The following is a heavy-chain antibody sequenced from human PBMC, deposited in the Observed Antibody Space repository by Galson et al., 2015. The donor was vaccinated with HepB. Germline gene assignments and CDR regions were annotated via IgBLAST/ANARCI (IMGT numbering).Heavy chain of an antibody. CDR1: GYTFTSYY. Sequence: SVKVSCKASGYTFTSYYMHWVRQAPGQGLEWMGIINPSGGSTSYAQKFQGRVTMTRDTSTSTVCMELSSLRSEDTAVYYCTRVVAAANDWFDPWGQGTLVTVSS. V-gene: IGHV1-46*01. D-gene: IGHD6-13*01. CDR3: TRVVAAANDWFDP. J-gene: IGHJ5*02. CDR2: INPSGGST.